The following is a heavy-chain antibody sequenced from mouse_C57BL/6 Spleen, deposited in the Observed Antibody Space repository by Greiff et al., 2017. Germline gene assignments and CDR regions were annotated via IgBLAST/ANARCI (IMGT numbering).Heavy chain of an antibody. CDR3: AIYDLFAY. Sequence: EVQLQESGPGLVKPSQSLSLTCSVTGYSITSGYYWNWIRQFPGNKLEWMGYISYDGSNNYNPSLKNRISITRDTSKNQFFLKLNSVTTEDTATYYCAIYDLFAYWGQGTLVTVSA. J-gene: IGHJ3*01. V-gene: IGHV3-6*01. D-gene: IGHD2-3*01. CDR1: GYSITSGYY. CDR2: ISYDGSN.